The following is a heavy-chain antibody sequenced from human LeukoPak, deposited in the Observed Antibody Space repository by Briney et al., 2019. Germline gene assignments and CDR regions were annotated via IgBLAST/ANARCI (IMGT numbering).Heavy chain of an antibody. CDR1: GGSINNNIHY. J-gene: IGHJ4*02. CDR3: ARHELLAYYGSGSYSTQLDY. D-gene: IGHD3-10*01. V-gene: IGHV4-61*05. CDR2: IYYSGST. Sequence: SETLSLTCTVSGGSINNNIHYWGWIRQPPGKGLEWIGYIYYSGSTNYNPSLKSRVTISVDTSKNQFSLKLSSVTAADTAVYYCARHELLAYYGSGSYSTQLDYWGQGTLVTVSS.